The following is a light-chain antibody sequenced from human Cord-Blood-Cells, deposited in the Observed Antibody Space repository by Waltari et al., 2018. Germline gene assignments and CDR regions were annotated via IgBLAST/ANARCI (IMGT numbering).Light chain of an antibody. J-gene: IGKJ4*01. CDR2: GAS. Sequence: EIVLTQSPGTLSLSPGERATLSCRASQSVSSSYLAWYQQKPGQAPRLIIYGASSSATGIPDRFSGSGCGTDFTLTISRLEPEDFAVYYCQQYGSSPLTFGGGTKVEIK. CDR3: QQYGSSPLT. V-gene: IGKV3-20*01. CDR1: QSVSSSY.